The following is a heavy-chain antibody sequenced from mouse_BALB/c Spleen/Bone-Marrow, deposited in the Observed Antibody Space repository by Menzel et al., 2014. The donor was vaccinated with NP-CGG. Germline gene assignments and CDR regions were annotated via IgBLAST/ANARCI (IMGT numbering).Heavy chain of an antibody. D-gene: IGHD2-4*01. V-gene: IGHV3-5*02. CDR1: GISITTGNYR. J-gene: IGHJ4*01. CDR3: ARDGGLRGYAMDY. Sequence: EVQLQRSGPGLVKPSQTVSLTCTVTGISITTGNYRWSWIRQFPGNKLEWIGYIYYSGTITYNPSLTSRTTITRDTSKNQFFLEMNSLTAEDTATYYCARDGGLRGYAMDYWGQGTSVTVSS. CDR2: IYYSGTI.